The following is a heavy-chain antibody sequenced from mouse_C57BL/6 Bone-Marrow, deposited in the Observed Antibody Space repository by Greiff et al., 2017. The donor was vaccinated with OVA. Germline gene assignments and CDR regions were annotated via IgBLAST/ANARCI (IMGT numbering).Heavy chain of an antibody. CDR1: GYTFTSYW. CDR3: ARKGAYES. V-gene: IGHV1-69*01. D-gene: IGHD2-3*01. Sequence: VQLQQPGAELVMPGASVKLSCKASGYTFTSYWMHWVKQRPGQGLEWIGEIDPSDSYTNYNQKFKGKSTLTVDKSSSTAYMQLSNLTTEDSAVYYCARKGAYESWSQGTLVTVSA. CDR2: IDPSDSYT. J-gene: IGHJ3*01.